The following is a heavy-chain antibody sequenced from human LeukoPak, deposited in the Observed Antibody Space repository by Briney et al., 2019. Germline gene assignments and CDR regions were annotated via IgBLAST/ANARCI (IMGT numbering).Heavy chain of an antibody. V-gene: IGHV1-69*04. CDR1: GGTFSSYA. Sequence: SVKVSCKASGGTFSSYAISWVRQAPGQGLEWMGRIIPILGIANYAQKFQGRVTITADKSTSTAYMELSSLGSEDTAVYYCARDRTGGDILTGYYHSSYYYYMDVWGKGTTVTVSS. J-gene: IGHJ6*03. D-gene: IGHD3-9*01. CDR2: IIPILGIA. CDR3: ARDRTGGDILTGYYHSSYYYYMDV.